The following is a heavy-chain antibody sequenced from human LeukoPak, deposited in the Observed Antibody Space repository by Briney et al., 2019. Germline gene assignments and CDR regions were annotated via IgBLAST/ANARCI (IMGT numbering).Heavy chain of an antibody. CDR2: IIPILGIA. J-gene: IGHJ4*02. Sequence: GASVKVSCKASGGTFSSYAISWVRQAPGQGLEWMGRIIPILGIANYAQKFQGRVTITADKSTSTAYMELSSLRSEDTAVYYCARDEGYYGAPLFDYWGQGTLVTVSS. V-gene: IGHV1-69*04. CDR3: ARDEGYYGAPLFDY. CDR1: GGTFSSYA. D-gene: IGHD4/OR15-4a*01.